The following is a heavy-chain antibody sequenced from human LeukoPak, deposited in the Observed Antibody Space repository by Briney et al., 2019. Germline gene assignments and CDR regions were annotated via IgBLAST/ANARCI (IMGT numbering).Heavy chain of an antibody. D-gene: IGHD2-15*01. CDR1: GYTFTGYY. J-gene: IGHJ4*02. CDR3: AGEYCSTGTWRQGFDY. Sequence: GASLKVSCKASGYTFTGYYMHWVRQAPGQGLEYMGWINPNSGDTNHAHNFQGRVTLTRDTSISTAYMELSSLRSDDSALYYCAGEYCSTGTWRQGFDYWGQGTLVTVSS. CDR2: INPNSGDT. V-gene: IGHV1-2*02.